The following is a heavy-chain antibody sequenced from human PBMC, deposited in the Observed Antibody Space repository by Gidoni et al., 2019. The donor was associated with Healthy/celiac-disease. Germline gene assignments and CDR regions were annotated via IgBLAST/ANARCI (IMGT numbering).Heavy chain of an antibody. Sequence: QVQLQESGPGLVKPSQTLSLTCPVSGGSISRGGYYWSWIRQHPGKGLEWIGYIYYSGSTYYNPSLKSRVTISVDTSKNQFSLKLSSVTAADTAVYYCARVGYDFWSGYSLYYFDYWGQGTLVTVSS. CDR2: IYYSGST. CDR1: GGSISRGGYY. D-gene: IGHD3-3*01. J-gene: IGHJ4*02. V-gene: IGHV4-31*03. CDR3: ARVGYDFWSGYSLYYFDY.